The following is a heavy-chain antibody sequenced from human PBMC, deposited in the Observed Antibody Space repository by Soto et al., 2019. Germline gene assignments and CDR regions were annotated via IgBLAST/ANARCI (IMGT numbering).Heavy chain of an antibody. D-gene: IGHD6-13*01. CDR3: AKIPHSSSWYVAAFDI. V-gene: IGHV3-23*01. CDR2: ISGSGGST. CDR1: GFTFSSYA. J-gene: IGHJ3*02. Sequence: EVQLLESGGGLVQPGGSLRLSCAASGFTFSSYAMSWVRQAPGKGLEWVSAISGSGGSTYYADSVKGRFTISRDNSKNPLYLQMNSLRAEDTAVYYCAKIPHSSSWYVAAFDIWGQGTMVTVSS.